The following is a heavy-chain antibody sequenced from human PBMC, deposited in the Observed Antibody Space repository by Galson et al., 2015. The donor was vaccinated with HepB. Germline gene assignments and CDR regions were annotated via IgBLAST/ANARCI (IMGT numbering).Heavy chain of an antibody. CDR2: LNPNTGNT. D-gene: IGHD3-10*01. CDR3: ARGDYYGSGSYYLADY. Sequence: SVKVSCKASGYMFTRYDINWVRQATGQGLEWVGWLNPNTGNTGYAQKFQGRVTLTRNTSITTAYMELSSLRSEDTAVYYCARGDYYGSGSYYLADYWGQGTLVTVS. CDR1: GYMFTRYD. J-gene: IGHJ4*02. V-gene: IGHV1-8*01.